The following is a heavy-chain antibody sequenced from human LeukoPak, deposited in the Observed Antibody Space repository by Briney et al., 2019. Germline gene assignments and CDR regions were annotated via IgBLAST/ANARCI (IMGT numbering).Heavy chain of an antibody. CDR2: IIPIFGTA. V-gene: IGHV1-69*13. CDR3: AREGSSGWYRDLYYFDY. CDR1: GYTFTSYA. Sequence: SVKVSCKASGYTFTSYAMHWVRQAPGQGLEWMGGIIPIFGTANYAQKFQGRVTITADESTSTAYMELSSLRSEDTAVYYCAREGSSGWYRDLYYFDYWGQGTLVTVSS. D-gene: IGHD6-19*01. J-gene: IGHJ4*02.